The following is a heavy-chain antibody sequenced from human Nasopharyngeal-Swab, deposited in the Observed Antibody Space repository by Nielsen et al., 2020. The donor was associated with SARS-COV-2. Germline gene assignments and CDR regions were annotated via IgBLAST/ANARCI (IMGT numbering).Heavy chain of an antibody. V-gene: IGHV4-39*01. J-gene: IGHJ4*02. Sequence: WIRQPPGKGLEWTGSIYYSGSTYYNPSLKSRVTISVDTSKNQFSLKLSSVTAADTAVYYCARPGTGIAAADYWGQGTLVTVSS. CDR2: IYYSGST. D-gene: IGHD6-13*01. CDR3: ARPGTGIAAADY.